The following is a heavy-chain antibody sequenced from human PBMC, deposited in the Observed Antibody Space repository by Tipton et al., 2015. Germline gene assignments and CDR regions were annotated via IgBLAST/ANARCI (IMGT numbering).Heavy chain of an antibody. CDR3: ARALFYGGNTDWYFDL. J-gene: IGHJ2*01. D-gene: IGHD4-23*01. CDR2: VSHSDTS. V-gene: IGHV4-59*01. CDR1: SGSISRSY. Sequence: TLSLTCTVSSGSISRSYWSWIRQPPGKGLEWIGYVSHSDTSHYNPSLKSRVTISVDTSKNQFSLKLSSVTAADTAVYYCARALFYGGNTDWYFDLWGRGTLVTVSS.